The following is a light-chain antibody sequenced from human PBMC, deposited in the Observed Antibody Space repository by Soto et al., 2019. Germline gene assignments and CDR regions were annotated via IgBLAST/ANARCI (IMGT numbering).Light chain of an antibody. CDR3: QQRSNWRVLT. J-gene: IGKJ4*01. V-gene: IGKV3-11*01. CDR2: DAS. CDR1: QSVSSY. Sequence: EIVLTQSPATLSLSPGERATLSCRASQSVSSYLACYQQKPGQAPRLLIYDASNRATGIPARFSGSGSGTDFTLTISSLEPEDFAVYYCQQRSNWRVLTFGGWTKVEIK.